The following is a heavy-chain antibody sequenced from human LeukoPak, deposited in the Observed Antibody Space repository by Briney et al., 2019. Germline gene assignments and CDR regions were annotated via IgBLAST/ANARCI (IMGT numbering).Heavy chain of an antibody. J-gene: IGHJ4*02. CDR2: IYYSGST. V-gene: IGHV4-59*01. CDR1: GGSISSYY. Sequence: SETLSLTCTVSGGSISSYYWSWIRQPPGKGLEWIGYIYYSGSTNYNPSLKGRVTISVDTSKNQFSPKLSSVTAADTAVYYCARDRGWMGYGDYYFDYWGQGTLVTVSS. D-gene: IGHD4-17*01. CDR3: ARDRGWMGYGDYYFDY.